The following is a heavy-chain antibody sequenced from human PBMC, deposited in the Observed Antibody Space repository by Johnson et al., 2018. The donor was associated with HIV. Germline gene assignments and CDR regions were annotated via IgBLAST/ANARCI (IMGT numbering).Heavy chain of an antibody. CDR3: AREGGAVASRCFDI. J-gene: IGHJ3*02. D-gene: IGHD6-19*01. CDR2: ISYDGSNK. V-gene: IGHV3-30-3*01. CDR1: GFTFSSYA. Sequence: QVQLVESGGGLVKPGGSLRLSCAASGFTFSSYAMHWVRQAPGKGLEWVAVISYDGSNKYYADSVKGLFTISRDNSKNTLDLQMNSLRAEDTAVYYCAREGGAVASRCFDIWGQVTMVTVSS.